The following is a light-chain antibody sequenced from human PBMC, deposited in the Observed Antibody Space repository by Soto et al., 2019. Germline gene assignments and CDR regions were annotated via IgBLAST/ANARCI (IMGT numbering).Light chain of an antibody. V-gene: IGLV2-8*01. CDR3: SSYAGSNNYV. CDR1: SSDVGGYNY. CDR2: EVS. Sequence: QSVLTQPPSASGSPGQSVTISCTGTSSDVGGYNYVSWYQQHPGKAPKLMIYEVSKRPSGVPDRFSGSKSGNTASQTVSGLQDEDEADYYCSSYAGSNNYVFGTGTKLTVL. J-gene: IGLJ1*01.